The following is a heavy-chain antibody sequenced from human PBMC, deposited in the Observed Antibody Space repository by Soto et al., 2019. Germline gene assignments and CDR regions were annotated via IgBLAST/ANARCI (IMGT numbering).Heavy chain of an antibody. CDR1: GFSFSDYY. CDR2: ISSSSSYT. Sequence: LCCSASGFSFSDYYMSWIRQAPGKGLEWLSYISSSSSYTNYADSVKGRFTISRDNAKNSLFLQMNSLRADDTAVYYCARDLSSSSTNYFDSWGQGTLVTVSS. CDR3: ARDLSSSSTNYFDS. J-gene: IGHJ4*02. V-gene: IGHV3-11*06.